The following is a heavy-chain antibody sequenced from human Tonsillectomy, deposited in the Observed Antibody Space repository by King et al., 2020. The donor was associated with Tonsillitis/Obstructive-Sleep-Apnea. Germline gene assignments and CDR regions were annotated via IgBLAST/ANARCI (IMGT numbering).Heavy chain of an antibody. CDR2: IKSKTDGGTR. Sequence: VQLVESGGGLVKPGGSLRLSCAASGFTFSNAWMSWVRQAPGKGLEWVGHIKSKTDGGTRDYTAPVKGRFTISRDDSKNTLYLQMNSLKTEDTAVYYCTTEPGGGDFWSGYYTYRVDYWGQGTLVTVSS. D-gene: IGHD3-3*01. V-gene: IGHV3-15*01. J-gene: IGHJ4*02. CDR1: GFTFSNAW. CDR3: TTEPGGGDFWSGYYTYRVDY.